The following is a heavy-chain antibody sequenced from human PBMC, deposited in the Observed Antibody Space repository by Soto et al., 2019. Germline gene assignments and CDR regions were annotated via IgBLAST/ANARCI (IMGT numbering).Heavy chain of an antibody. Sequence: PSETLSLTCTVSGGSITTGGYYWSWIRQLPGKGLEWIGHRYYSESTYYNPSLKSRVSISLDTSKNQFSLKLSFVTAADTAMYYCARTKCSGGSCHSWSLDYWGQGTPVTVSS. CDR2: RYYSEST. CDR3: ARTKCSGGSCHSWSLDY. D-gene: IGHD2-15*01. CDR1: GGSITTGGYY. V-gene: IGHV4-31*03. J-gene: IGHJ4*02.